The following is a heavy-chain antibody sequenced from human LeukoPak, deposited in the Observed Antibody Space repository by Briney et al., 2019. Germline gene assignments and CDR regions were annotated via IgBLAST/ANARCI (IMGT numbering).Heavy chain of an antibody. D-gene: IGHD2-2*01. CDR2: FLHSGTT. CDR1: GYSITSGNY. CDR3: ARRCISTSCYLY. V-gene: IGHV4-38-2*02. Sequence: SETLSLTCIVSGYSITSGNYWGWIRQSPGKGLEWIGSFLHSGTTYYNPSLKSRATISVDTSRNQFSVKLSSVTAADTAIYYCARRCISTSCYLYWGQGTLVTVSS. J-gene: IGHJ4*02.